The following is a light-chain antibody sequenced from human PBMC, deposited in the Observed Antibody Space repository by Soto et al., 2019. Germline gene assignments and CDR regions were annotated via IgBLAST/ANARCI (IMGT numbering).Light chain of an antibody. CDR2: DTS. CDR3: QQYVHWPPGT. J-gene: IGKJ1*01. CDR1: QSVSSS. V-gene: IGKV3-15*01. Sequence: EIVVTQSPATLSVSQGERVTLSCRASQSVSSSLAWYQQRPGQAPRLLIYDTSTRAAGIAARFSGSGSGTEFTLTISSLQSEDFAVYYCQQYVHWPPGTFGQGTKVDIK.